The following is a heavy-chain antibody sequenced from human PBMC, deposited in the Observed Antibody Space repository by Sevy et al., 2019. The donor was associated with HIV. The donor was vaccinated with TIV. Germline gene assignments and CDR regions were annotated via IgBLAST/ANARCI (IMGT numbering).Heavy chain of an antibody. Sequence: GGSLRLSCAASGFRFNSYDMNWVRQAPGKGLEWVASISSASGIIYYGDSVRGRFSISRDNAKKSLYLQMNSLRVEDTAVYYCARGQWLVHDYWGQGTLVTVSS. CDR3: ARGQWLVHDY. D-gene: IGHD6-19*01. CDR2: ISSASGII. J-gene: IGHJ4*02. V-gene: IGHV3-21*01. CDR1: GFRFNSYD.